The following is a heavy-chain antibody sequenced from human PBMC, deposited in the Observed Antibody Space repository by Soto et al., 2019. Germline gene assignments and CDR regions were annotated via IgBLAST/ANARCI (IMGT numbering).Heavy chain of an antibody. D-gene: IGHD2-2*01. Sequence: VKLVESGGGWVQPGGSLRLSCAASGFRFYTYDMNWVRQAPGKGLEWLSYITTSGSSINYADSVKGRFTVSRDDAKNSGNLQMSSLRDDYTAVYYGARDPQRGYSGLDVWGKGTTVSVPS. V-gene: IGHV3-48*02. J-gene: IGHJ6*04. CDR3: ARDPQRGYSGLDV. CDR2: ITTSGSSI. CDR1: GFRFYTYD.